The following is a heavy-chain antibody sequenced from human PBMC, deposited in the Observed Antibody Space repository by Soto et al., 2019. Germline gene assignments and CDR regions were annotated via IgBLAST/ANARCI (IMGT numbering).Heavy chain of an antibody. CDR1: GFSFSSYW. Sequence: GGSLRLSCAASGFSFSSYWMSWVRQAPGKGLEWVANIKQDGSEKYYVDSVKGRFTISRDNAKNSLYLQMNSLRAEDTAVYHCARVFCSSTSCSYYYYYGMDVWGQGTTVTVSS. CDR3: ARVFCSSTSCSYYYYYGMDV. D-gene: IGHD2-2*01. V-gene: IGHV3-7*03. J-gene: IGHJ6*02. CDR2: IKQDGSEK.